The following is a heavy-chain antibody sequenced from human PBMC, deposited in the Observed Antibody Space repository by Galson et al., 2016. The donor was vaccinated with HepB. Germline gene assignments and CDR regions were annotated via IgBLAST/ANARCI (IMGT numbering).Heavy chain of an antibody. Sequence: SLRLSCAVSGITLSSQSMNWVRQVPGKGLEWVSYSHNSGNMIYYGNSVKGRFTISRDNAKNTLYLQMNSLREEDTAGYYCARDQCGPGCYHPDYWGQGTLVTVSS. J-gene: IGHJ4*02. CDR3: ARDQCGPGCYHPDY. D-gene: IGHD4/OR15-4a*01. V-gene: IGHV3-48*02. CDR1: GITLSSQS. CDR2: SHNSGNMI.